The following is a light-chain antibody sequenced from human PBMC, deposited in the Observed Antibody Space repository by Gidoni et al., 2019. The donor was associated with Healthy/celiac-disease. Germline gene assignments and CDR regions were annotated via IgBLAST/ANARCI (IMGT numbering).Light chain of an antibody. CDR2: QDS. J-gene: IGLJ2*01. V-gene: IGLV3-1*01. CDR3: QAWDSSTVV. CDR1: KLGDKY. Sequence: SYALTQPPSVSVSPGQTASITCSEDKLGDKYACWSQQKPGQSPVLVIYQDSKRPSGIPERFSGSNSGNTATLTISGTQAMDEADYYGQAWDSSTVVFGGGTKLTVL.